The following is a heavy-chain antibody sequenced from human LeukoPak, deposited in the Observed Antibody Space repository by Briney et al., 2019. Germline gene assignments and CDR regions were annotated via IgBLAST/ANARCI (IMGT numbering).Heavy chain of an antibody. CDR3: ARIAYYYDSSDDY. J-gene: IGHJ4*02. V-gene: IGHV4-34*01. CDR2: INHSGST. D-gene: IGHD3-22*01. CDR1: GGSFSGYY. Sequence: SETLSLTCAVYGGSFSGYYWSWIRQPPGKGLEWIGEINHSGSTNYNPSLKSRVTISVDTSKNQFSLKLSSVTAADTAVYYCARIAYYYDSSDDYWGQGTLVTVSS.